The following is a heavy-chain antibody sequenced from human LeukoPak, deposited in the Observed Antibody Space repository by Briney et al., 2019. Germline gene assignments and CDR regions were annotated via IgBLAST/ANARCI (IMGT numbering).Heavy chain of an antibody. J-gene: IGHJ5*02. Sequence: SETLSLTCAVYGGSFSGYYWSWIRQPPGKGLEWIGEINHSGSTDYNPSLKSRVTISVDTSKNQFSLKLSSVTAADTAVYYCARGLAVENSYGPPNDPWGQGTLVTVSS. V-gene: IGHV4-34*01. CDR2: INHSGST. CDR3: ARGLAVENSYGPPNDP. D-gene: IGHD5-18*01. CDR1: GGSFSGYY.